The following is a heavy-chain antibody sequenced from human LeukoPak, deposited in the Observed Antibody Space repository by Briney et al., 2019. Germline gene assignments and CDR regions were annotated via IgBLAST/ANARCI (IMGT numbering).Heavy chain of an antibody. CDR2: IRYDGSNK. Sequence: GGSLRLSCAASGFTFSSYGMHWVRQAPGKGLEWVAFIRYDGSNKYYADSVKGRFTISRDNSKNTVYLQMNSLRVEDTAVYYCARDGPDSSGYYPDYWGRGTLVTVSS. CDR1: GFTFSSYG. V-gene: IGHV3-30*02. J-gene: IGHJ4*02. D-gene: IGHD3-22*01. CDR3: ARDGPDSSGYYPDY.